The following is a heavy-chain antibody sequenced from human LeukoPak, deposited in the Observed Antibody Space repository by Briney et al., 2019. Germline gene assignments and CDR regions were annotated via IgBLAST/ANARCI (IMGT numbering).Heavy chain of an antibody. V-gene: IGHV1-69*05. D-gene: IGHD6-19*01. CDR1: GGTFSSYA. Sequence: SEKVSCKASGGTFSSYAISWVRQAPGQGLEWMGGIIPIFGTANYAQKFQGRVTMTRDTSTSTVYMELSSLRSEDTAVYYCARTIAVAGTGRLDYWGQGTLVTVSS. J-gene: IGHJ4*02. CDR2: IIPIFGTA. CDR3: ARTIAVAGTGRLDY.